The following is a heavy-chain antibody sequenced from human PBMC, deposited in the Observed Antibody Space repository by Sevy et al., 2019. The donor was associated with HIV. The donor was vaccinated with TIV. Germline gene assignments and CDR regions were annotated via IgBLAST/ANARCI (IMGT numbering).Heavy chain of an antibody. D-gene: IGHD6-25*01. CDR1: GDSIISSHW. J-gene: IGHJ4*02. Sequence: SETLSLTCAVSGDSIISSHWWSWFRQTPGKGLEWIGDMYPRGTTNYSPSLKNRVIISVDTSKNQFSLKLTSVTAADTAVYYCAAAAGTDILVYYSGSWGQGTPVTVSS. CDR2: MYPRGTT. CDR3: AAAAGTDILVYYSGS. V-gene: IGHV4-4*02.